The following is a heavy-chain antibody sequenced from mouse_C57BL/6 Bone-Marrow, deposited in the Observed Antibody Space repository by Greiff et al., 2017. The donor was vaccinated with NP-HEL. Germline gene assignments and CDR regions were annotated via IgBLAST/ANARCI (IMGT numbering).Heavy chain of an antibody. J-gene: IGHJ1*03. V-gene: IGHV1-81*01. Sequence: VKLVESGAELARPGASVKLSCKASGYTFTSYGISWVKQRTGQGLEWIGEIYPRSGNTYYNEKFKGKATLTADKSSSTAYMELRSLTSEDSAVYFCARRYYSNLWYFDVWGTGTTVTVSS. D-gene: IGHD2-5*01. CDR1: GYTFTSYG. CDR3: ARRYYSNLWYFDV. CDR2: IYPRSGNT.